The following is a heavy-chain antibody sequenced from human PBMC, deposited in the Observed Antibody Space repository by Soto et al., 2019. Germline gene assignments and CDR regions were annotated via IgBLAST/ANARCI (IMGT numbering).Heavy chain of an antibody. D-gene: IGHD3-3*01. Sequence: QVQLVQSGTEVKKPGASVKVSCKASGYTFSNYGLTWVRQAPGQGLEWMGWISTYNDDTNYAQNLQGRVTMTTDTSTSTAYMELRSLRSDATAVYYCARSDTFDFWRGERYFQHWGQGTLVTVSS. CDR3: ARSDTFDFWRGERYFQH. CDR2: ISTYNDDT. J-gene: IGHJ1*01. V-gene: IGHV1-18*01. CDR1: GYTFSNYG.